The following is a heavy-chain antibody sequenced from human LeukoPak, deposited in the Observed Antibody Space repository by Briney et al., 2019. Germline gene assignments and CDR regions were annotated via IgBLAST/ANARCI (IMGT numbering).Heavy chain of an antibody. J-gene: IGHJ3*02. Sequence: GGSLRLSCAASGFTFSTYWMHWVRQAPGKGLVWVSRVNGDGSSTNYADSVKGRFTISRDNAKNTLYLQMNSLRAEDTAVYYCATTIAVAGTDAFDIWGQGTMVTVSS. CDR1: GFTFSTYW. CDR3: ATTIAVAGTDAFDI. D-gene: IGHD6-19*01. CDR2: VNGDGSST. V-gene: IGHV3-74*01.